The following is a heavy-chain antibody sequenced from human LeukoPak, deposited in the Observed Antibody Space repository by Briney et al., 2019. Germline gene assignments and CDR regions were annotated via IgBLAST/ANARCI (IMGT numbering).Heavy chain of an antibody. J-gene: IGHJ5*02. V-gene: IGHV4-4*07. D-gene: IGHD3-10*01. CDR1: GASINGYF. Sequence: SETLSPTCTVSGASINGYFWSCIRQSAGTGLEWIGRIYGTGRTNYNPSLESRATLSSDTSKNQFSLKLRSVTAADTAVYYCSRDMVRETLMYWFDPWGPGILVTVS. CDR3: SRDMVRETLMYWFDP. CDR2: IYGTGRT.